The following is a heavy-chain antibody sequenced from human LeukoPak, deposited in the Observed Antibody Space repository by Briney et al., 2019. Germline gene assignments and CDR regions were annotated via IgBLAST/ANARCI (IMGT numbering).Heavy chain of an antibody. Sequence: PSETLSLTCTVSGGSISSSSDNWGWIRQPPGEGLEWIGSIYYTGITYYNPSVMSRVTMSVDTSKNQFSLRLSSVTAADTAMYYCARQGRATVVMYMDDWGKGTTVTVSS. CDR3: ARQGRATVVMYMDD. CDR2: IYYTGIT. CDR1: GGSISSSSDN. V-gene: IGHV4-39*01. D-gene: IGHD4-23*01. J-gene: IGHJ6*03.